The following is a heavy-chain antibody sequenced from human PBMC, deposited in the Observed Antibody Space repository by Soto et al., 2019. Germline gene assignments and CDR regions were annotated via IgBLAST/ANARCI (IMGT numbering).Heavy chain of an antibody. CDR1: GFTFSSYW. D-gene: IGHD2-15*01. V-gene: IGHV3-74*01. Sequence: GGSLRLSCAASGFTFSSYWMHWVRQAPGKGLVWVSRINSDGSSTSYADSVKGRFTISRDNAKNTLYLQMNSLRAEDTAVYYCARACGYCSGGSYLGSKQNDAFDIWGQGTMVTVSS. CDR2: INSDGSST. CDR3: ARACGYCSGGSYLGSKQNDAFDI. J-gene: IGHJ3*02.